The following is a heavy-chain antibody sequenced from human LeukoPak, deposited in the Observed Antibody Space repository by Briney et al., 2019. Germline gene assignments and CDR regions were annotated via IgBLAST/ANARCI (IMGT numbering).Heavy chain of an antibody. J-gene: IGHJ5*02. CDR3: ARLNPPCSSTSCYGYGDYGTGLDP. CDR2: INPNSGGT. Sequence: ASVKVSCKASGYTFTGYYMHWVRRAPGQGLEWMGWINPNSGGTNYAQKFQGRVTMTRDTSISTAYMELSRLRSDDTAVYYCARLNPPCSSTSCYGYGDYGTGLDPWGQGTLVTVSS. D-gene: IGHD2-2*01. V-gene: IGHV1-2*02. CDR1: GYTFTGYY.